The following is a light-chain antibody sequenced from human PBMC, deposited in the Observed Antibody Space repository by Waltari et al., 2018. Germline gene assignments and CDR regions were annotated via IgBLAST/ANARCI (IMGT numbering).Light chain of an antibody. CDR1: SGSIAINY. CDR3: QSYDSSNAGV. J-gene: IGLJ6*01. V-gene: IGLV6-57*03. CDR2: EDN. Sequence: NFMLTQPHSVSESPGKTVTISCTRSSGSIAINYVQWYQQRPGSAPPTVIYEDNQRPPGFPDRFSGSIDSSSTAASRTISGLKTEDEADYYCQSYDSSNAGVFGSGTKVTVL.